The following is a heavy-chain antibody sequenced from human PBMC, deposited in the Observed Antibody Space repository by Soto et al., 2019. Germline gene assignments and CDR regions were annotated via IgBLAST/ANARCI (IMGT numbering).Heavy chain of an antibody. CDR3: AREEDDFWSGYGMDV. Sequence: QVQLVQSGAEVKKPGASMKVSCKASGYTFTGYYLHWVRQAPGQGLEWMGWISPNRGGTNYAQKFQGRVTMTRDTSISTAYMELSRLRSDDTATYYRAREEDDFWSGYGMDVWGQGTTVTVSS. J-gene: IGHJ6*02. D-gene: IGHD3-3*01. CDR1: GYTFTGYY. V-gene: IGHV1-2*02. CDR2: ISPNRGGT.